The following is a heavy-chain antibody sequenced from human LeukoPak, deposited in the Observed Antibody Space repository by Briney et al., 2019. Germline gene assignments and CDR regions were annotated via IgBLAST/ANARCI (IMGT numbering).Heavy chain of an antibody. V-gene: IGHV3-33*01. CDR3: GRRSSTVTLDY. CDR2: IRYDGSNK. Sequence: GRSLRLSCAASGFTFSSYGMHWVRQAPGKGLEWVAVIRYDGSNKYYADSVKGRFTISRDNSKNTLYLQMNILSAEDTAVYYCGRRSSTVTLDYWGQGTLVTVSS. CDR1: GFTFSSYG. J-gene: IGHJ4*02. D-gene: IGHD4-17*01.